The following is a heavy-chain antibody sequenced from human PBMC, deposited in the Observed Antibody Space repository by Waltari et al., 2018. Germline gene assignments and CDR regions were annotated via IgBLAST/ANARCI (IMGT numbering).Heavy chain of an antibody. J-gene: IGHJ3*02. CDR2: IIPIFGTA. Sequence: QVQLVQSGAEVKKPGSSVKVSCKASGGPFSSYAISWVRQAPGQGLEWMGGIIPIFGTANYAQKFQGRVTITTDESTSTAYMELSSLRSEDTAVYYCASPMGPYNWNYEDAFDIWGQGTMVTVSS. V-gene: IGHV1-69*05. CDR1: GGPFSSYA. CDR3: ASPMGPYNWNYEDAFDI. D-gene: IGHD1-7*01.